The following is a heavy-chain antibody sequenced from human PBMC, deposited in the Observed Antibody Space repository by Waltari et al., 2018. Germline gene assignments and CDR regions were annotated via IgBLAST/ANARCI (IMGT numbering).Heavy chain of an antibody. Sequence: QVQLQESGPGLVKPSETLSLTCTVSGGPISRYYRTWIRQPPGKGLEWIGYIYTSCTTDNNPSLKSLVTISEDTSKNQFSQKLDSVTAADTAVYYCARGDLWSGYCYFDCWGQGTLVTVSS. CDR2: IYTSCTT. J-gene: IGHJ4*02. CDR3: ARGDLWSGYCYFDC. V-gene: IGHV4-4*08. CDR1: GGPISRYY. D-gene: IGHD3-3*01.